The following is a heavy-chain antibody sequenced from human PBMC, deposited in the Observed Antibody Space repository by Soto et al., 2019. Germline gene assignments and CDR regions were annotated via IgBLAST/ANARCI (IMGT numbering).Heavy chain of an antibody. CDR3: TRDLWYYGSGSYFT. CDR1: GFTFSGSA. J-gene: IGHJ5*02. V-gene: IGHV3-73*01. Sequence: GGSLRLSCAASGFTFSGSAMHWVRQASGKGLEWVGRIRSKANSYATAYAASVKGRFTISRDDSKNTAYLQMNSLKTEDTAVYYCTRDLWYYGSGSYFTWGQGTLVTVSS. D-gene: IGHD3-10*01. CDR2: IRSKANSYAT.